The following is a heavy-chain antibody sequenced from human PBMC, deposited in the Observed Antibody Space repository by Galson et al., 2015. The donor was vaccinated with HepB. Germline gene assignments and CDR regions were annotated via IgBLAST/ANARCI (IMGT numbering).Heavy chain of an antibody. CDR2: VNQGGSTK. CDR1: GFTFSSYW. J-gene: IGHJ4*02. Sequence: SLRLSCAASGFTFSSYWMNWVRQAPGKGLEWVANVNQGGSTKNYLDSVRGRFTISRDNARSSLYLQMNSLIAEDTAVYYCARLRANSGSGIDYWGQGTLATVSS. CDR3: ARLRANSGSGIDY. D-gene: IGHD3-22*01. V-gene: IGHV3-7*01.